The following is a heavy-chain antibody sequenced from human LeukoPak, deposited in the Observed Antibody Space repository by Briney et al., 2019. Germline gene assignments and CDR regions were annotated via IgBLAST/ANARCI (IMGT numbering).Heavy chain of an antibody. J-gene: IGHJ4*02. V-gene: IGHV3-23*01. Sequence: PGGSLRLSCAASGFTVSSNYMSWVRQAPGKGLEWVSAISGSGGSTYYADSVKGRFTISRDNSKNTLYLQMNNLRAEDTAVYYCAKDKRHTSGWYYDYWGQGTLVTVSS. CDR3: AKDKRHTSGWYYDY. CDR1: GFTVSSNY. D-gene: IGHD6-19*01. CDR2: ISGSGGST.